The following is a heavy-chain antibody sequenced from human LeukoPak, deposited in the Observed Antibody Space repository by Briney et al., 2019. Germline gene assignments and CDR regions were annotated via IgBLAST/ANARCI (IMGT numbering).Heavy chain of an antibody. CDR2: ISSSSSYI. CDR3: ARTDSGSYYVHFDS. D-gene: IGHD1-26*01. J-gene: IGHJ4*02. CDR1: GFTFSSYS. Sequence: GGSLRLSCAASGFTFSSYSMNWVRQAPGKGLEWVSSISSSSSYIYYADSVKGRFTISRDNAKNSLYLQMNSLRAEDTAVYYCARTDSGSYYVHFDSWGQGTLVTVSS. V-gene: IGHV3-21*01.